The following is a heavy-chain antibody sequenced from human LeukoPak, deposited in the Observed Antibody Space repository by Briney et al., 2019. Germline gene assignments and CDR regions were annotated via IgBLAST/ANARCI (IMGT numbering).Heavy chain of an antibody. CDR1: GFTLTTYW. Sequence: GGSLRLSCAASGFTLTTYWMGWVRQAPGKGLEWVANIKQDGSEKYYVDSVKGRFTISRDNSKNTLYLQMNSLRAEDTAVYYCARDRYYGSGTFDPWGQGTLVTVSS. J-gene: IGHJ5*02. D-gene: IGHD3-10*01. CDR3: ARDRYYGSGTFDP. CDR2: IKQDGSEK. V-gene: IGHV3-7*01.